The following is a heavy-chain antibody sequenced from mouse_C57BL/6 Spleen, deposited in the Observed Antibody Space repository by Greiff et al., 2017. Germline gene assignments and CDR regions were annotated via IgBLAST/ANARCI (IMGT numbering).Heavy chain of an antibody. V-gene: IGHV3-6*01. CDR3: ARVGLRRDEGVDY. CDR2: ISYDGSN. J-gene: IGHJ4*01. Sequence: EVHLVESGPGLVKPSQSLSLTCSVTGYSITSGYYWNWIRQFPGNKLEWMGYISYDGSNNYNPSLKNRISITRDTSKNQFFLKLNSVTTEDTATYYCARVGLRRDEGVDYWGQGTSVTVSS. CDR1: GYSITSGYY. D-gene: IGHD2-4*01.